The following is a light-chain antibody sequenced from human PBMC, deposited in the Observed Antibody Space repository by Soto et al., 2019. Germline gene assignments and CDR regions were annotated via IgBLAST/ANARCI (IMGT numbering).Light chain of an antibody. CDR3: HQYDTYWT. CDR2: KAS. Sequence: DIQMTESPATLSASVGYRVTLTCRASQNIRNWLAWYQQKPGKAPKLLISKASSLESGVPSRFSGSGSGTEFTLTISSLQPDDFATYYCHQYDTYWTFGQGTKVDI. J-gene: IGKJ1*01. CDR1: QNIRNW. V-gene: IGKV1-5*03.